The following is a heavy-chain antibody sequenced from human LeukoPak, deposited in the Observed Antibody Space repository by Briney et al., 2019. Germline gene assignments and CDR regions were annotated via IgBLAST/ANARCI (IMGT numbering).Heavy chain of an antibody. D-gene: IGHD2-2*02. CDR1: GYTFTSYG. CDR2: ISAYNGNT. J-gene: IGHJ3*02. Sequence: GASVKVSCKASGYTFTSYGISWVRQAPGQGLEWMGWISAYNGNTNYAQKLQGRVTMTTDTSTSTAYMELRSLRSDDTAVYYCASFVSVVPAAIDDAFDIRGQGTMVTVSS. V-gene: IGHV1-18*01. CDR3: ASFVSVVPAAIDDAFDI.